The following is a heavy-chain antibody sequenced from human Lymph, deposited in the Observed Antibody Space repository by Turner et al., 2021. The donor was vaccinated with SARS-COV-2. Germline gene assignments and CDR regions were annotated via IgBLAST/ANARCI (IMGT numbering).Heavy chain of an antibody. CDR2: LRSSGGST. J-gene: IGHJ4*02. CDR1: GFTFSSYA. D-gene: IGHD5-18*01. CDR3: AKEGDTAMVNFDY. Sequence: EVQLLESGGGLVQPGGSLRLSCAASGFTFSSYAMSWVRRAAGGGVEWGSALRSSGGSTYCSDSEKDRFTISRDNSKNTLDQKMNSRRGEETAVYYCAKEGDTAMVNFDYWGQGTLVTVSS. V-gene: IGHV3-23*01.